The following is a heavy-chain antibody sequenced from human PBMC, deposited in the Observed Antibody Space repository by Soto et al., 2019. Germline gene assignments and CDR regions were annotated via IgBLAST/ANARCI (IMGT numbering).Heavy chain of an antibody. D-gene: IGHD6-19*01. J-gene: IGHJ4*02. CDR2: INHSGSA. CDR1: GASFSGYI. Sequence: QVQLQQSGAGLLKPSETLSLTCAVYGASFSGYIWTWIRQTPGKGLQWIGQINHSGSASYNPSLKSRFTISVHTSNSQFSLELSSVTAADTAVYYCARGLITGSHYSGGWYYFDSWGQGTQVTVSS. V-gene: IGHV4-34*01. CDR3: ARGLITGSHYSGGWYYFDS.